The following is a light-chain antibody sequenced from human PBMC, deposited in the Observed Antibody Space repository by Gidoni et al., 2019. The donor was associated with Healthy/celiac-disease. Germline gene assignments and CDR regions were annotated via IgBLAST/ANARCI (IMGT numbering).Light chain of an antibody. CDR1: QLGYNY. Sequence: SYDLTPPPSVSVSPGQTARITCSGDQLGYNYACWHQQKPGQSPVLVNYQDSKRPSGIPERFSGSNSGNTATLTISGTQAMDEADYYCQAWDSITAQVVFGGGTKLTVL. V-gene: IGLV3-1*01. CDR3: QAWDSITAQVV. J-gene: IGLJ2*01. CDR2: QDS.